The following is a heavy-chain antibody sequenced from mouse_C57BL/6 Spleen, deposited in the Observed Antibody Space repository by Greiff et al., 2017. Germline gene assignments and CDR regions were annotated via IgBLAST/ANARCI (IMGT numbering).Heavy chain of an antibody. D-gene: IGHD2-4*01. CDR3: ARRGSTMITDWYFDV. V-gene: IGHV1-69*01. J-gene: IGHJ1*03. CDR2: IDPSDSYT. CDR1: GYTFTSYW. Sequence: QVQLKQPGAELVMPGASVKLSCKASGYTFTSYWMHWVKQRPGQGLEWIGEIDPSDSYTNYNQKFKGKSTLTVDKSSSTAYMQLSSLTSEDSAVYYCARRGSTMITDWYFDVWGTGTTVTVSS.